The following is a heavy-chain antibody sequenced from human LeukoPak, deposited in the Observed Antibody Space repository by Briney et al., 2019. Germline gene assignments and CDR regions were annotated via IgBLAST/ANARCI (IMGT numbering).Heavy chain of an antibody. CDR2: IKQDGSEK. CDR1: GFTFSSYW. CDR3: ARDFGRLTLDY. V-gene: IGHV3-7*01. J-gene: IGHJ4*02. D-gene: IGHD1-26*01. Sequence: GGSLRLSCAASGFTFSSYWMSWVRQAPGKGLEWVANIKQDGSEKYYVVSVKGRFTISRDNAKNSLYLQMNSLRAEDTAVYYCARDFGRLTLDYWGQGTLVTVSS.